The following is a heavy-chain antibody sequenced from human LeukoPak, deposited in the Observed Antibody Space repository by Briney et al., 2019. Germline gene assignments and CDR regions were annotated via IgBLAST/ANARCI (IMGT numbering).Heavy chain of an antibody. D-gene: IGHD3-3*01. V-gene: IGHV3-64*01. CDR3: ARAMRTIFGVINDYYMDV. CDR2: ISNNGSST. Sequence: GGSLRLSCAASGFSFSNYAMHWVRQAPGKGLEYVSGISNNGSSTYYANSAKGRFTISRDNSMSTLYLQMGSLIAEDMAVYYCARAMRTIFGVINDYYMDVWGKGTTVTVSS. J-gene: IGHJ6*03. CDR1: GFSFSNYA.